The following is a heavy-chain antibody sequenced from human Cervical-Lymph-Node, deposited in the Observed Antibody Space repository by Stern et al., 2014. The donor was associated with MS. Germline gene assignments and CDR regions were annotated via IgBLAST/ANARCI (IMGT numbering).Heavy chain of an antibody. J-gene: IGHJ3*02. CDR3: ASSTLTDAFDI. V-gene: IGHV3-30*03. Sequence: DQLLESGGGVVQPGESLRLSCAASRFTFNSYGMHWVRQSPGQGLEWVSLISTDGSEEYYADSVKGRFTISRDNSKNTLSLEMNSLTLEDTAVYYCASSTLTDAFDIWGQGTLVTVSS. CDR1: RFTFNSYG. D-gene: IGHD4-11*01. CDR2: ISTDGSEE.